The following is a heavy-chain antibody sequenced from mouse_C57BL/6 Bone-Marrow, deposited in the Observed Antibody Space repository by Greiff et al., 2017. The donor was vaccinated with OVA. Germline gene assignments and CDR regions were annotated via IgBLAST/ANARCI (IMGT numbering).Heavy chain of an antibody. J-gene: IGHJ3*01. Sequence: VQLQQSGPVLVKPGASVKMSCKASGYTFTDYYMNWVKQSHGKSLEWIGVINPYNGGTSYNQKFKGKATLIVDKSSSTAYMELNILTSEDSAVYYCATYYYGSSPWFAYWGQGTLVTVSA. CDR1: GYTFTDYY. CDR2: INPYNGGT. D-gene: IGHD1-1*01. CDR3: ATYYYGSSPWFAY. V-gene: IGHV1-19*01.